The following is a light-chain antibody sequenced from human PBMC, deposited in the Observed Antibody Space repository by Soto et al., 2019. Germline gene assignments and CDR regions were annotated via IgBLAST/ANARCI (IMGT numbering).Light chain of an antibody. V-gene: IGKV3-20*01. CDR2: GSS. Sequence: DIVLTQSPGTLSLSPGERATLSCRASQTLSPNYFAWCQQKPGHPPRLLIYGSSKRATGIPDRFSGSGSGPDFTHTIRRLGPDDFGVYFRQQYSALPMTFGQRARLEIK. CDR3: QQYSALPMT. CDR1: QTLSPNY. J-gene: IGKJ5*01.